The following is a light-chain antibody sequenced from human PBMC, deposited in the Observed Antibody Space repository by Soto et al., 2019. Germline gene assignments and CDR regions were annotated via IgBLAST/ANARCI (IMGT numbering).Light chain of an antibody. V-gene: IGKV4-1*01. J-gene: IGKJ5*01. CDR1: QSVLYSSNNKSY. CDR3: QQRNNWPPGIT. Sequence: DIVMTQSPDSLAVSLGERATINCKSSQSVLYSSNNKSYLAWYQQKPGQPPKLLIYWASTRESGVPDRFSGSGSGTDFTLTISSLEPEDFAVYYCQQRNNWPPGITFGQGTRLEIK. CDR2: WAS.